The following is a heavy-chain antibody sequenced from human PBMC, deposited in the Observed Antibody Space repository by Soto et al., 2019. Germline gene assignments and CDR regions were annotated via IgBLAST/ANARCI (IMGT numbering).Heavy chain of an antibody. V-gene: IGHV3-23*01. CDR1: GFIFKDFA. J-gene: IGHJ5*02. CDR2: ITTSDDIT. CDR3: TKGDSSGYFDPSSGYSTPDH. Sequence: EVQLFESGGGLVEPGESLRLSCAASGFIFKDFAMSWVRQAPGKGLEWVSTITTSDDITYCAVSVRGRFTISRDNSANYLFLQMSSLRGDDTATYYCTKGDSSGYFDPSSGYSTPDHWGQGTLVTVSS. D-gene: IGHD3-3*01.